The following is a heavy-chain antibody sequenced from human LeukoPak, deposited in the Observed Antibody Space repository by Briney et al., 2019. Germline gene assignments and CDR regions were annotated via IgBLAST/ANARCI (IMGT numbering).Heavy chain of an antibody. Sequence: ASVKVSCKASGYTFTSYGISWVRQAPGQGLEWMGWISAYNGNTNYAQKLQGRVTMTTDTSTSTAYMELRSLRSDDSAVYYCARALKYSSGWYFDYWGQGTLVTVSS. J-gene: IGHJ4*02. V-gene: IGHV1-18*04. CDR3: ARALKYSSGWYFDY. CDR2: ISAYNGNT. D-gene: IGHD6-19*01. CDR1: GYTFTSYG.